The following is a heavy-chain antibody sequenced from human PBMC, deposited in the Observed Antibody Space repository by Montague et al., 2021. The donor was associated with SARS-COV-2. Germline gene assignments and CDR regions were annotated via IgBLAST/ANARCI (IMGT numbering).Heavy chain of an antibody. J-gene: IGHJ4*02. V-gene: IGHV2-70*01. CDR2: IDWDDDK. D-gene: IGHD3-10*01. CDR3: ARTYYYGTRSYYTYYFDD. CDR1: GFSLSTSGMC. Sequence: PALVKPTQTLTLTCTFSGFSLSTSGMCVSWIRQPPGKALEWLALIDWDDDKYYSTSLKTRLTISKDTSKNQVVLTMTNMDPVDTATYYCARTYYYGTRSYYTYYFDDWGQGTLVTVSS.